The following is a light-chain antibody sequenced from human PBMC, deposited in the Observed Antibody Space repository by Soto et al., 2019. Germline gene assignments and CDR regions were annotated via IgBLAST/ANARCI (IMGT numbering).Light chain of an antibody. CDR1: QSISSY. CDR2: AAS. J-gene: IGKJ4*01. CDR3: QQSYSTLLLT. V-gene: IGKV1-39*01. Sequence: DIQMTQSPSSLSASVGDRVTITCRASQSISSYLNWYQQKPGKAPKLLIYAASSLQSGVPSRFSGSGSWTDFTLTISSLQPEEFATYYCQQSYSTLLLTFGGGTKVEIK.